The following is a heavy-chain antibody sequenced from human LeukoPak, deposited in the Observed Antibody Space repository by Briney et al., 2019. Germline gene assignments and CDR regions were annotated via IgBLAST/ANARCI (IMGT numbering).Heavy chain of an antibody. D-gene: IGHD1-26*01. Sequence: GGSLKLSCAASGFTFSRYWMSWVRQAPGKGLEWVANIKQDGSEKYYVDSVKGRFSISRDNAKNLVYLQMNSLRAEDTAVYYCARDWDVDIWGQGTMVTVSS. CDR3: ARDWDVDI. V-gene: IGHV3-7*01. J-gene: IGHJ3*02. CDR1: GFTFSRYW. CDR2: IKQDGSEK.